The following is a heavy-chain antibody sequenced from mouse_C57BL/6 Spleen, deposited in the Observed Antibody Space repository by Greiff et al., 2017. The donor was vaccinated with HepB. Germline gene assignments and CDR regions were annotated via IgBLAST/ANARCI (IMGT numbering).Heavy chain of an antibody. CDR1: GFNIKDDY. CDR2: IDPENGDT. J-gene: IGHJ4*01. CDR3: TTPYAMDY. V-gene: IGHV14-4*01. Sequence: VQLQQSGAELVRPGASVKLSCTASGFNIKDDYMHWVKQRPEQGLEWIGWIDPENGDTEYASKFQGKATITADTSSNTAYLQLSSLTSEDTAVYNCTTPYAMDYWGQGTSVTVSS.